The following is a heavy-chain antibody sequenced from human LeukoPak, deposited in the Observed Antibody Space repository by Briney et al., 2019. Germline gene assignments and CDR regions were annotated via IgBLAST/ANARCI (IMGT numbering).Heavy chain of an antibody. D-gene: IGHD6-19*01. V-gene: IGHV3-74*01. CDR3: ASAGSSVAGHGNGY. Sequence: PGGSLRLSCAASGFTFSSHWMHWVRQAPGKGLGWVSRINSDGSSTSYADSVKGRFTISRDNAKNTLYLQMNSLRAEDTAVYYCASAGSSVAGHGNGYWGQGTLVIVSS. CDR2: INSDGSST. CDR1: GFTFSSHW. J-gene: IGHJ4*02.